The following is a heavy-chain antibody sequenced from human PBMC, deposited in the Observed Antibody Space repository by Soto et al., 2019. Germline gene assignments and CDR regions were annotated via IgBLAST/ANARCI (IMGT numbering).Heavy chain of an antibody. Sequence: SETLSLTCTVSGRSIGRYYWSWIGQPPGKGLEWIGYIYYSGSTNYNPSLKSRVTISVDTSKNQFSLKLSSVTAADTAVYYCAASIAAALFDYWGQETLVTVS. CDR2: IYYSGST. CDR1: GRSIGRYY. CDR3: AASIAAALFDY. D-gene: IGHD6-13*01. J-gene: IGHJ4*02. V-gene: IGHV4-59*01.